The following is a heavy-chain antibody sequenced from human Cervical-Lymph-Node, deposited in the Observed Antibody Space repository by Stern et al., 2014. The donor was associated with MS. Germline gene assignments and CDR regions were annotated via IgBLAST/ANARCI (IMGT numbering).Heavy chain of an antibody. CDR2: ISAYNGNT. CDR1: GYTLTSYG. J-gene: IGHJ4*02. CDR3: ARERPIHGGNYYTRAFDY. D-gene: IGHD1-26*01. V-gene: IGHV1-18*01. Sequence: VPLLESGAEVKKPGASVKVSCKPSGYTLTSYGISWVRQAPGQGLEWMGWISAYNGNTNYAQKLQGRVTMTTDTSTSTAYMELRSLRSDDTAVYYCARERPIHGGNYYTRAFDYWGQGTLVTVSS.